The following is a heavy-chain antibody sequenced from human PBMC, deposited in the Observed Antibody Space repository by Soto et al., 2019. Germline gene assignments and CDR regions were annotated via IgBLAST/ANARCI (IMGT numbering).Heavy chain of an antibody. D-gene: IGHD3-22*01. V-gene: IGHV1-69*13. J-gene: IGHJ4*02. CDR3: ARDGTLYDSSGYYYLY. Sequence: ASVKVSCKASGGTFSSYAISWVRQAPGQGLEWMGGIIPMFGKANYAQKFQDRITITADESTSTGYLELRSLRSEDTAMYYCARDGTLYDSSGYYYLYWGQGTLVTVSS. CDR2: IIPMFGKA. CDR1: GGTFSSYA.